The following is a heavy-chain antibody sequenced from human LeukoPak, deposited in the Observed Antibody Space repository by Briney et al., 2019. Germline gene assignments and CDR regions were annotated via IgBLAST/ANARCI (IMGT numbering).Heavy chain of an antibody. J-gene: IGHJ4*02. V-gene: IGHV3-30*02. CDR3: VKPFSTLAGDNY. CDR1: GFSFSSNG. Sequence: GGSLRLSCEASGFSFSSNGMHWVRQAPGKGLEWVSFILNEGSNEYYTDSVKGRFTISRDNSKNTLYLQMNNLRPDDTATYYCVKPFSTLAGDNYWGQGTLVIVSS. CDR2: ILNEGSNE. D-gene: IGHD6-19*01.